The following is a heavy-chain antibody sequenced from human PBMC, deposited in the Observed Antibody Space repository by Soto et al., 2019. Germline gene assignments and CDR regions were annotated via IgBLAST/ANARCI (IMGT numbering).Heavy chain of an antibody. J-gene: IGHJ4*02. V-gene: IGHV4-34*01. CDR2: VNPSGTT. CDR1: GGSFSGYY. D-gene: IGHD2-2*01. Sequence: QVQLQQWGAGLLKPSETLSLPCAVYGGSFSGYYWTWIRQSPEKGLEWIGEVNPSGTTYYNPSLKTRVTISVHTPKNQFSLKMNAVTAADTAVYYCARGIGYCSSINCYSSRRLRFDSWGQGTLVTVSS. CDR3: ARGIGYCSSINCYSSRRLRFDS.